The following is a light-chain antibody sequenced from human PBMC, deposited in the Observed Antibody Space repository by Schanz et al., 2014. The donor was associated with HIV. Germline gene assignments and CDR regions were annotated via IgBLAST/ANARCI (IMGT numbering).Light chain of an antibody. V-gene: IGKV1-39*01. J-gene: IGKJ1*01. CDR3: QQYNSHSRT. CDR1: QSINIY. CDR2: GAS. Sequence: DIQMTQSPSSLSASVGDRVTITCRASQSINIYLNWYQQKSGKAPELLIYGASTLLSGVPSRFSGGGSGTEFTLTISSLHPDDFATYYCQQYNSHSRTFGQGTKVEIK.